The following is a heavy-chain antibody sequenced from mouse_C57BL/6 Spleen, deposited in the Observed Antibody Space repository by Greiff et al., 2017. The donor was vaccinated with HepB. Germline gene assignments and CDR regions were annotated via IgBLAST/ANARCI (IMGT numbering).Heavy chain of an antibody. CDR1: GYTFTSYW. CDR3: ARLRQLRLLDY. D-gene: IGHD3-2*02. J-gene: IGHJ2*01. V-gene: IGHV1-61*01. CDR2: IYPSDSET. Sequence: QVQLQQPGAELVRPGSSVKLSCKASGYTFTSYWMDWVKQRPGQGLEWIGNIYPSDSETHYNQKFKDKATLTVDKSSSTAYMQLSSLTSEDSAVYYCARLRQLRLLDYWGQGTTLTVSS.